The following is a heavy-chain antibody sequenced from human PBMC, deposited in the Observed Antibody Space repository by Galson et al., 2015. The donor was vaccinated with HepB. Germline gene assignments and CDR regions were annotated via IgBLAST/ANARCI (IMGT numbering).Heavy chain of an antibody. D-gene: IGHD6-13*01. CDR1: AFTFSYYP. CDR3: ARDQWYSSRWRAFDI. J-gene: IGHJ3*02. CDR2: ISYDGSNE. Sequence: SLRLSCAASAFTFSYYPMHWVRQAPGKGLEWVAVISYDGSNEHYAESVKGRFTVSRDNSKNTLYLQMDSLRVEDTAVYYCARDQWYSSRWRAFDIWGRGTMVTVSS. V-gene: IGHV3-30-3*01.